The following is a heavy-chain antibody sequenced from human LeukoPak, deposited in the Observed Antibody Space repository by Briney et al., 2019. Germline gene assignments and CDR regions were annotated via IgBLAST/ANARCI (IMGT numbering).Heavy chain of an antibody. CDR3: ASQTPIVGATGKDY. V-gene: IGHV3-9*01. CDR1: GFTFDDYA. Sequence: QTGGSLRLSCAASGFTFDDYAMHWVRQAPGKGLEWVSGISWNSGSIGYADSVKGRFTISRDNAKNSLYLQMNGLRAEDTALYYCASQTPIVGATGKDYWGQGTPVTVSS. J-gene: IGHJ4*02. D-gene: IGHD1-26*01. CDR2: ISWNSGSI.